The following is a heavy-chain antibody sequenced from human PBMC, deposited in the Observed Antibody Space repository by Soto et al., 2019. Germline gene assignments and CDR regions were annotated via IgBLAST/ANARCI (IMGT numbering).Heavy chain of an antibody. CDR3: ARHGSSGGIYYFYYGMDV. Sequence: GESLKISCKGSGYSFTSYWIGWVRQMPGKGLEWMGIIYPGDSDTRYSPSFQGQVTISADKSISTAYLQWSSLKASDTAMYYCARHGSSGGIYYFYYGMDVWGQGTTVTAP. V-gene: IGHV5-51*01. CDR2: IYPGDSDT. CDR1: GYSFTSYW. D-gene: IGHD2-15*01. J-gene: IGHJ6*02.